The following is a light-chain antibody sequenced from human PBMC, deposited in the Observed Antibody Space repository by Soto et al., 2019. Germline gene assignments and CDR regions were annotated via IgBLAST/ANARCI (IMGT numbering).Light chain of an antibody. CDR1: QSIGRF. CDR3: QQRSNWPIT. V-gene: IGKV1-39*01. Sequence: DIQMTQSPSSLSASVGDRVTITCRASQSIGRFLNWYQQKPGKAPALLIYAASSLQSGVPSRFSGSGSGTDFTLTIGSLEPEDFAIYYCQQRSNWPITFGQGTRLEIK. J-gene: IGKJ5*01. CDR2: AAS.